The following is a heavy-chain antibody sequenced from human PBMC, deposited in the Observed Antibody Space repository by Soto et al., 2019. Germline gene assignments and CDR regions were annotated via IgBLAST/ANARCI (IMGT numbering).Heavy chain of an antibody. Sequence: ASVKVSFKASGYTFSSYAMHWVCQAPGQRLEWMGWINAGYGNTKSSQKFQDRVTISRDTSASTAYMELTSLRSEDTAVYYCARDTGDGTFDFWGQGTLVTVSA. CDR2: INAGYGNT. CDR3: ARDTGDGTFDF. CDR1: GYTFSSYA. D-gene: IGHD7-27*01. V-gene: IGHV1-3*01. J-gene: IGHJ4*02.